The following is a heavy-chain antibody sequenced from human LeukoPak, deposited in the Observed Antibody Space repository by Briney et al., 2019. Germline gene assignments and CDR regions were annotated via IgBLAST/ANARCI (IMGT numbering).Heavy chain of an antibody. CDR3: ARLLHPYYYDSSGYSWFDP. J-gene: IGHJ5*02. D-gene: IGHD3-22*01. CDR2: IYYSGST. V-gene: IGHV4-61*01. CDR1: GGSVSSSSYY. Sequence: SETLSLTCSVSGGSVSSSSYYWSWIRQPPGKGLEWIGYIYYSGSTNYNPSLKSRVTISVDTSKNQFSLKLSSVTAADTAVYYCARLLHPYYYDSSGYSWFDPWGQGTLVTVSS.